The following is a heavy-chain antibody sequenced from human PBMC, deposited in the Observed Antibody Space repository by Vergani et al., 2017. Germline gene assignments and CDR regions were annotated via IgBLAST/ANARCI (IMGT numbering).Heavy chain of an antibody. J-gene: IGHJ4*02. CDR1: GITFKNAW. CDR3: YTDYHDY. D-gene: IGHD2-2*02. CDR2: IRSKNDGVTA. Sequence: EVQVVESGGGLIKPGGSLRLSCVVSGITFKNAWINWVRQAPGKGLEWIGRIRSKNDGVTADYAAPLKGRFTNSRDDSKDSAFLLVNNLKTEYTAVYFCYTDYHDYWGQGTLATVSS. V-gene: IGHV3-15*01.